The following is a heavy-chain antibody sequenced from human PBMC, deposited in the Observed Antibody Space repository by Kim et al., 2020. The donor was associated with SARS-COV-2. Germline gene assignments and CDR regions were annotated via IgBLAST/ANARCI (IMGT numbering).Heavy chain of an antibody. CDR2: IKSKTDGGTT. CDR3: TTEHWKVGEGGADAFDI. V-gene: IGHV3-15*01. Sequence: GGSLRLSCAASGFTFSNAWMSWVRQAPGKGLEWVGRIKSKTDGGTTDYAAPVKGRFTISRDDSKNTLYLQMNSLKTEDTAVYYCTTEHWKVGEGGADAFDIWGQGTMVTVSS. D-gene: IGHD1-1*01. CDR1: GFTFSNAW. J-gene: IGHJ3*02.